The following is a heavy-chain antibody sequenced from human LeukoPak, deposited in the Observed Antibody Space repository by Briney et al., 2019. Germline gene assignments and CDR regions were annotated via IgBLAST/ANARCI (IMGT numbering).Heavy chain of an antibody. CDR1: GGSFSSYA. CDR2: IIPIFGTA. J-gene: IGHJ4*02. V-gene: IGHV1-69*01. CDR3: VRSGGGYDFWSGYPYYFDY. D-gene: IGHD3-3*01. Sequence: GSSVKVSCKASGGSFSSYAIRWVREAPGQGLEWMVGIIPIFGTANYAQKFQGRVTITADESTSTAYMELSSLRSEDTAVYYCVRSGGGYDFWSGYPYYFDYWGQGTLVTVSS.